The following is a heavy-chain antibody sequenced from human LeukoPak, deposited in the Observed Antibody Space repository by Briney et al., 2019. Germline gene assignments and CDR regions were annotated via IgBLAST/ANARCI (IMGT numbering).Heavy chain of an antibody. D-gene: IGHD6-13*01. J-gene: IGHJ4*02. V-gene: IGHV1-18*01. CDR2: ISAYNGNT. CDR3: ARVGVNLAAAGTRRDFDY. CDR1: GYTFTSYG. Sequence: ASVKVSCKASGYTFTSYGISWVRQAPGQGLEWMGWISAYNGNTNYAQKLQGRVTMTTDTSTSTAYMELRSLRSDDTAVYYCARVGVNLAAAGTRRDFDYWGQGTLVTVSS.